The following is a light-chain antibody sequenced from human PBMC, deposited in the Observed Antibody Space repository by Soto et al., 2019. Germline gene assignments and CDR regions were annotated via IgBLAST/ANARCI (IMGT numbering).Light chain of an antibody. CDR2: VNSDGTH. V-gene: IGLV4-69*02. CDR3: QTWDTGIGV. CDR1: SGHRSYA. Sequence: QLVLTQSPSASASLGASVKLTCTLSSGHRSYAIAWHQQQPEKGPRYLMKVNSDGTHSKGDGIPDRFSGSSSGAERYLTIFSLQSEDEADYYCQTWDTGIGVFGGGTQLTVL. J-gene: IGLJ7*01.